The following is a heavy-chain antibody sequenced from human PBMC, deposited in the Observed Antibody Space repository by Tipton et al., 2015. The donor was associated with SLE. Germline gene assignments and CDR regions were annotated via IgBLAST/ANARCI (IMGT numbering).Heavy chain of an antibody. J-gene: IGHJ4*02. D-gene: IGHD7-27*01. CDR3: ARGLAAGDRI. CDR1: GGSIGSYY. Sequence: TLSLTCTVSGGSIGSYYWSWIRQPPGKGLEWIGYIYYSGSTNYNPSLKSRVTISVDTSKNQFSLKLSSVTAADTAVYYCARGLAAGDRIWGQGTLVTVSS. CDR2: IYYSGST. V-gene: IGHV4-59*01.